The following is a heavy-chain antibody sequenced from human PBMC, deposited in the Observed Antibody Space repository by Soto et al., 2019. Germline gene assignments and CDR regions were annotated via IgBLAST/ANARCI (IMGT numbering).Heavy chain of an antibody. CDR3: ARLAAVGVYYFDY. V-gene: IGHV3-11*01. CDR2: ISSSGTAI. D-gene: IGHD6-13*01. Sequence: QVQLVESGGGLVKPGGSLRLSCAASGFTFSDYYMSWIRQAPGKGLEWVSYISSSGTAIYYADSVKGRFTISRDNAKNSLYVQMNSLRAEDTAVYYCARLAAVGVYYFDYGGQGTLVTVSS. CDR1: GFTFSDYY. J-gene: IGHJ4*02.